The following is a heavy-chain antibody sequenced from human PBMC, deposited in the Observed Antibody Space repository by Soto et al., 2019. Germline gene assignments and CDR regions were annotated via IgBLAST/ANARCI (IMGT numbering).Heavy chain of an antibody. J-gene: IGHJ3*02. Sequence: PSETLSLTCAVDGGSFSGYYWSWFRQPPGSGLEWVGEINHSRSTDYKPSLKSRFTISVDTSKNQFSLKLSPVTAADTAMYYCARGPWGYSDSSDALEIWGQGTMIIVSS. D-gene: IGHD3-22*01. V-gene: IGHV4-34*01. CDR2: INHSRST. CDR3: ARGPWGYSDSSDALEI. CDR1: GGSFSGYY.